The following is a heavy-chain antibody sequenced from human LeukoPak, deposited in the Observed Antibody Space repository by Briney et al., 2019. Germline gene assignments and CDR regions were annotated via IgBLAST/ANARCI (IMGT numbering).Heavy chain of an antibody. CDR3: AKDLSYGSLWFDP. Sequence: GGSLRLSCAASGFTFSSYGIQWVRQAPGKGLEGVALMWYDGSRTNYVDSVMGRFTISRDSSKNTLYLQMDNLRVEETAVYFCAKDLSYGSLWFDPWGQGNLVTVSS. J-gene: IGHJ5*02. CDR2: MWYDGSRT. CDR1: GFTFSSYG. D-gene: IGHD3-10*01. V-gene: IGHV3-33*06.